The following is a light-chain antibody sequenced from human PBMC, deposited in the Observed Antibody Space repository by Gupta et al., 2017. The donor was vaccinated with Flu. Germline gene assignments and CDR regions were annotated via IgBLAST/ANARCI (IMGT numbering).Light chain of an antibody. CDR2: DVS. J-gene: IGLJ2*01. CDR1: RSDVGGYNY. Sequence: QSALTQPASVSGSPGPSITISCTGTRSDVGGYNYVSWYQQHPAKAPKLMIFDVSSRPSGVSNRFSGSKSGNTASLTISGLQAEDEADYYCSSYTSSSTRPMVFGGGTKLTVL. CDR3: SSYTSSSTRPMV. V-gene: IGLV2-14*01.